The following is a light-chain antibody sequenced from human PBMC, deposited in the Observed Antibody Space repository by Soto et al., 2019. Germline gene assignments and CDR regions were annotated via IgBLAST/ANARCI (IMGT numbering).Light chain of an antibody. J-gene: IGKJ5*01. Sequence: EIVMTQSPVTLSVSPGERATLSCRASQSVNSNLAWYQQKPGQSPRLLIYGASTRATGIPARFSGSGSGTEFTLTISSLQSEDFATYYCQQYNSYPITFGQGTRLEIK. V-gene: IGKV3-15*01. CDR1: QSVNSN. CDR3: QQYNSYPIT. CDR2: GAS.